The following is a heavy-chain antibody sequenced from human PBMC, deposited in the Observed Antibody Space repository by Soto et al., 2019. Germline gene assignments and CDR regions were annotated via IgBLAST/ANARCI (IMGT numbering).Heavy chain of an antibody. V-gene: IGHV4-4*07. CDR1: GASISGFY. CDR2: IYATGTT. D-gene: IGHD1-1*01. J-gene: IGHJ5*02. CDR3: VRDGTKTLREWFGP. Sequence: SETLSLTCTVSGASISGFYWSWIRKSAGKGLEWIGRIYATGTTDYNPSLKSRVMMSVDTSKKQFSLKLRSVTAADTAVYYCVRDGTKTLREWFGPWGQGISGTVSA.